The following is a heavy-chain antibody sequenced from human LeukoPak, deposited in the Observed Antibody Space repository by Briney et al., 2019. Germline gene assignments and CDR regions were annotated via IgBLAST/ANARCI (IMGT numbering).Heavy chain of an antibody. D-gene: IGHD4-11*01. CDR2: INPNSGGT. J-gene: IGHJ6*02. CDR1: GYTFTGYY. Sequence: ASVKVSCKASGYTFTGYYMHWVRQAPGRGLEWMGWINPNSGGTNYAQKFQGRVTMTRDTSISTAYMELSRLRSDDTAVYYCARADGLTTDGMDVWGQGTTVTVSS. V-gene: IGHV1-2*02. CDR3: ARADGLTTDGMDV.